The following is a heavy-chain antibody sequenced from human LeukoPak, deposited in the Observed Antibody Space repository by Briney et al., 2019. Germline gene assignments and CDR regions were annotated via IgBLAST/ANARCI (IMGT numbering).Heavy chain of an antibody. CDR3: ATDLLPTYYYDSSGYYHFY. CDR2: FDPEDGET. J-gene: IGHJ4*02. V-gene: IGHV1-24*01. D-gene: IGHD3-22*01. CDR1: GYTLTELS. Sequence: ASVKVSCKVSGYTLTELSMHWVRQAPGKGLEWMGGFDPEDGETIYAQKFQGRVTMTEDTSTDTAYMELSSLRSEDTAVYYCATDLLPTYYYDSSGYYHFYWGQGTLVTVSS.